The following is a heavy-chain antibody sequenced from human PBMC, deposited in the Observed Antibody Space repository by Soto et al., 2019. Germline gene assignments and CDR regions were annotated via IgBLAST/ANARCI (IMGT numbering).Heavy chain of an antibody. Sequence: PGGSLRLSCAASGFTFSDYYMSWIRQAPGKGLERVSYISSSGSTIYYADSVKGRFTISRDNAKNSLYLQMNSLRAEDTAVYYCARSYDILTGPFDYWGQGTLVTVSS. CDR2: ISSSGSTI. J-gene: IGHJ4*02. V-gene: IGHV3-11*01. CDR1: GFTFSDYY. CDR3: ARSYDILTGPFDY. D-gene: IGHD3-9*01.